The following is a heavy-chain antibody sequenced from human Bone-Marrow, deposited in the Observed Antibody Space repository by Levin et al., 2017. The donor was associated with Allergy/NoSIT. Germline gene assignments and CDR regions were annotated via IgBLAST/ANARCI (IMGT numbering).Heavy chain of an antibody. V-gene: IGHV5-51*01. CDR3: ARQRGDYGSTYYYGMDV. J-gene: IGHJ6*02. CDR2: IFPDDSDT. Sequence: GGSLRLSCKGSGYSFISYWIGWVRHMPGKGLEWMGIIFPDDSDTKYSPSFQGQVTISADKSTRTAYLQWSSLKASDTAIYYCARQRGDYGSTYYYGMDVWGRGTTVTVSS. D-gene: IGHD4-17*01. CDR1: GYSFISYW.